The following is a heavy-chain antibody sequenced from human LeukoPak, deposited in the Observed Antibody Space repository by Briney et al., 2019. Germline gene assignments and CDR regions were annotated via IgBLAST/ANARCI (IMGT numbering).Heavy chain of an antibody. CDR3: AKGYYDYVWGMDYYFDY. J-gene: IGHJ4*02. CDR2: ISGSGGST. D-gene: IGHD3-16*01. Sequence: GGSLRLPCAASGFTFSSYAMSWVRQAPGKGLEWVSAISGSGGSTYYADSAKGRFTTSRDNSKNMLYLQMNSLRAEDTAVYYCAKGYYDYVWGMDYYFDYWGQGTLVTVSS. CDR1: GFTFSSYA. V-gene: IGHV3-23*01.